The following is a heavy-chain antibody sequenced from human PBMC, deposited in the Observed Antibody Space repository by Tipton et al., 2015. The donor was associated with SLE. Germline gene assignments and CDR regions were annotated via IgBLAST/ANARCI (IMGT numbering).Heavy chain of an antibody. J-gene: IGHJ4*02. D-gene: IGHD1-26*01. CDR2: IRSKAYGGTT. CDR3: TRGAGGSTGC. V-gene: IGHV3-49*04. CDR1: GFTFGDYA. Sequence: SLRLSCTASGFTFGDYAMSWVRQAPGKGLEWVGFIRSKAYGGTTEYAASVKGRFTISRDDSKSIAYLQMNSLKTEDTAVYYCTRGAGGSTGCWGQGTLVTVSS.